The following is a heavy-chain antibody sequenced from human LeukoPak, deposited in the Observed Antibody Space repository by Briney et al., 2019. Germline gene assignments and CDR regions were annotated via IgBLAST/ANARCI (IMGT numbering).Heavy chain of an antibody. CDR2: IIPIFGTA. V-gene: IGHV1-69*13. D-gene: IGHD3-16*02. CDR1: GGTFSSYA. J-gene: IGHJ4*02. Sequence: GASVKVSCKASGGTFSSYAISWVRQAPGQGLEWMGGIIPIFGTANYAQKFQGRVTITADESTSTAYMELSSLRSEDTAVYYCARDEISIGIPDYWGQGTLVTVSS. CDR3: ARDEISIGIPDY.